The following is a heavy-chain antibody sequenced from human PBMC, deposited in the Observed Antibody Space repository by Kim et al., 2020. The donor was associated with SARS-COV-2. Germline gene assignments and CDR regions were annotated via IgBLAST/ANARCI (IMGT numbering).Heavy chain of an antibody. CDR1: GFTFSSYS. J-gene: IGHJ4*02. CDR3: AREGPDSWSGYYFDY. Sequence: GGSLRLSCAASGFTFSSYSMNWVRQAPGKGLEWVSYISSSSSTIYYADSVKGRFTISRDNAKNSLYLQMNSLRDEDTAVYYCAREGPDSWSGYYFDYWGQETLVTVSS. V-gene: IGHV3-48*02. D-gene: IGHD6-13*01. CDR2: ISSSSSTI.